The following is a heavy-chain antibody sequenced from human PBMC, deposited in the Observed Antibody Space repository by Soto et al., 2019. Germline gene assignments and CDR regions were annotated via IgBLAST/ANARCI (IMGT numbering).Heavy chain of an antibody. CDR2: ITPIYPTT. D-gene: IGHD5-18*01. CDR3: ARIPRYSFPTSDDLDS. Sequence: ASVKVSCKASGGTFYTYTFSWVRQAPGQGLEWMGSITPIYPTTNYAERFLGRLTITADGSTHTAYMDLTSLTSEDTAVYYCARIPRYSFPTSDDLDSWGQGTLVTVSS. V-gene: IGHV1-69*13. J-gene: IGHJ4*02. CDR1: GGTFYTYT.